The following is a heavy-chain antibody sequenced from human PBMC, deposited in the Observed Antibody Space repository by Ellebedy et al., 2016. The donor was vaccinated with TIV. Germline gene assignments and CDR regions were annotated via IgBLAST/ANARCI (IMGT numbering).Heavy chain of an antibody. J-gene: IGHJ4*02. CDR1: GGSIRSYY. D-gene: IGHD2-21*01. V-gene: IGHV4-59*08. CDR3: AGTKSGGYWTFDY. Sequence: MPSETLSLTCNVSGGSIRSYYWSWIRQSPGKGLEWIGYIYYSSNPNYNPSLKSRVSMSVDTSKNQFSMKLSSVSAEDTAVYYCAGTKSGGYWTFDYWGQGTLASVSS. CDR2: IYYSSNP.